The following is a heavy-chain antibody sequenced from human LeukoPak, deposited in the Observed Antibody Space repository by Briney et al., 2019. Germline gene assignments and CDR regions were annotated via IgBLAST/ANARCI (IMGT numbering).Heavy chain of an antibody. CDR1: GFTFSSYG. D-gene: IGHD2-2*01. CDR3: AKDGDIVVVPAAIFVDY. V-gene: IGHV3-30*18. Sequence: PGRSLRLPCAASGFTFSSYGMHWVRQAPGKGLEWVAVISYDGSNKYYADSVKGRFTISRDNSKNTLYLQMNSLRAEDTAVYYCAKDGDIVVVPAAIFVDYWGQGTLVTVSS. CDR2: ISYDGSNK. J-gene: IGHJ4*02.